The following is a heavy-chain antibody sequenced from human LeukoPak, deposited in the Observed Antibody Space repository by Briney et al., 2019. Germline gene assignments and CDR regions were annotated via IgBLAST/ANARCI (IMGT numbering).Heavy chain of an antibody. CDR2: INSDGSGT. CDR3: ARGRVFDTSGYSVDY. J-gene: IGHJ4*02. D-gene: IGHD3-22*01. V-gene: IGHV3-74*01. CDR1: GFTFSAFW. Sequence: GGSLRLSCAASGFTFSAFWMHWVRQAPGKGLVWVSHINSDGSGTRYADSVKGRFTISRDNARNTLYLQMNSLRAEDTAVYYCARGRVFDTSGYSVDYWGQGTLVTGSS.